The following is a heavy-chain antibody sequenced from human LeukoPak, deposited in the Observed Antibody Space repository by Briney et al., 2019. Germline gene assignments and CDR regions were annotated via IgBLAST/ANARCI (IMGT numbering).Heavy chain of an antibody. CDR3: ARGLGRWLQFGVLMSYQKEFDY. CDR2: MNPNSGNT. CDR1: GYTFTSYD. J-gene: IGHJ4*02. Sequence: ASVKVSCKASGYTFTSYDINWVRQATGQGLEWMGWMNPNSGNTGCAQKFQGRVTMTRNTSISTAYMELSSLRSEDTAVYYCARGLGRWLQFGVLMSYQKEFDYWGQGTLVTVSS. V-gene: IGHV1-8*01. D-gene: IGHD5-24*01.